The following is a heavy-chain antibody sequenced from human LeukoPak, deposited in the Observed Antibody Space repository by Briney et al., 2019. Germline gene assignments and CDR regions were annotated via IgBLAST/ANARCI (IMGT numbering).Heavy chain of an antibody. CDR1: GFTFSDYY. V-gene: IGHV3-11*04. CDR3: ARDEAKRTYYYYMDV. J-gene: IGHJ6*03. Sequence: GESLRLSCAASGFTFSDYYMSWIRQAPGKGLEWVSYISSSGSTIYYADSVKGRFTISRDNAKNLLYLQMNSLRAEDTAVYYCARDEAKRTYYYYMDVWGKGTTVTVSS. CDR2: ISSSGSTI.